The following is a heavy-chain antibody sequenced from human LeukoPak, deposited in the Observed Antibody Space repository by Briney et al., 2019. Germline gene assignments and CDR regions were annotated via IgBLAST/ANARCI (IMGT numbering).Heavy chain of an antibody. CDR1: GFTFSNHA. J-gene: IGHJ4*02. CDR2: ISYDGSNK. D-gene: IGHD4-17*01. Sequence: GMSLRLSCAAAGFTFSNHAMYWVRQAPGKGLEWVAVISYDGSNKFYADSVKGRCTISRDTSKNTLYLQLNSLRAEDTALYYCATLYGDYGSYWGQGTLVTVSS. V-gene: IGHV3-30*04. CDR3: ATLYGDYGSY.